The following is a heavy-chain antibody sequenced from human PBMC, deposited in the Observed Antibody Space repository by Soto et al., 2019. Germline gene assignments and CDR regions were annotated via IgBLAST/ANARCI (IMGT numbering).Heavy chain of an antibody. CDR2: ISGSGAST. D-gene: IGHD3-10*01. CDR3: ASHITAGQLGALYY. J-gene: IGHJ4*02. V-gene: IGHV3-23*01. CDR1: AFTFTNYA. Sequence: PGGSLRLSCAASAFTFTNYAMSWVRQAPGKGLEWVSAISGSGASTYYADFVKGRFTISRDNSKSTLYLQMNSLRAEDTAVYYCASHITAGQLGALYYWGQGTLVPVSS.